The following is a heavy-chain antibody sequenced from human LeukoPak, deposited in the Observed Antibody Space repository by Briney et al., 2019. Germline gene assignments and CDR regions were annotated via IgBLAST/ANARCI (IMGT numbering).Heavy chain of an antibody. CDR1: RFTFSSFA. CDR2: ISGGGGST. Sequence: PGGSLRLSCAASRFTFSSFAMSWVRQAPGKGLEWVSAISGGGGSTYYADSVKGRFIISRDNSKNTLYLQMNSLRAEDTAVYYCAKEGVGTYYFDYWGQGTLVTVSS. J-gene: IGHJ4*02. D-gene: IGHD1-26*01. CDR3: AKEGVGTYYFDY. V-gene: IGHV3-23*01.